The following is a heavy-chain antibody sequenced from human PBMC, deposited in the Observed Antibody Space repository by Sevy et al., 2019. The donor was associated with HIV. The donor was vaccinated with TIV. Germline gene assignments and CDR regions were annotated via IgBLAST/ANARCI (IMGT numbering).Heavy chain of an antibody. Sequence: GGSLRLSCAASGFTVRSNYMSWVRQAPGKGLEWVSVIYSGGSRYYADSVKGRFTISRDNSKNTLYLQMNSLRAEDTAVYYCAGGRVVRGVITPLDYWGQGTLVTVSS. CDR2: IYSGGSR. CDR3: AGGRVVRGVITPLDY. J-gene: IGHJ4*02. V-gene: IGHV3-53*01. CDR1: GFTVRSNY. D-gene: IGHD3-10*01.